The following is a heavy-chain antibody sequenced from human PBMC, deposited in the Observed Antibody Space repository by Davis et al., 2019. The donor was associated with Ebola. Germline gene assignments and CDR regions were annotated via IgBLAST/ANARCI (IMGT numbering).Heavy chain of an antibody. CDR3: ARYPGMAAAGTGYYYGMDV. D-gene: IGHD6-13*01. CDR2: INHSGST. J-gene: IGHJ6*04. V-gene: IGHV4-34*01. Sequence: MPGGSLRLSCAVYGGSFSGYYWSWIRQPPGKGLEWIGEINHSGSTNYNPSLKSRVTISVDTSKNQFSLKLSSVTAADTAVYYCARYPGMAAAGTGYYYGMDVWGKGTTVTVSS. CDR1: GGSFSGYY.